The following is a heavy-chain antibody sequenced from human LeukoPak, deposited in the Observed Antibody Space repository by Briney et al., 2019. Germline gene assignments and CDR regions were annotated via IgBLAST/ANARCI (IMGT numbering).Heavy chain of an antibody. V-gene: IGHV4-34*01. CDR3: AGRLAYAFDI. CDR2: INHSGST. CDR1: GGSFSGYY. J-gene: IGHJ3*02. Sequence: SETLSLTCAVYGGSFSGYYWSWIRQPPGKGLEWIGEINHSGSTNYNPSLKSRVTISVDTSKNQFSLKLSSVTAADTAVYYCAGRLAYAFDIWGQGTMVTVSS.